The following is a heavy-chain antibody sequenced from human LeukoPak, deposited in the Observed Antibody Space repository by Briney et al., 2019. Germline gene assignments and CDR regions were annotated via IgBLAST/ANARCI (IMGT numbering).Heavy chain of an antibody. CDR2: IGTKPNNYAT. CDR3: TRRDNWFDP. J-gene: IGHJ5*02. Sequence: GGSLRLSCAASGFTFSASAVHWVRQASGRGLEWIGRIGTKPNNYATAYGASVKGRFTISRDDSKNITYLQMNSLKTEDTAVYYCTRRDNWFDPWGQGALVTVSS. CDR1: GFTFSASA. V-gene: IGHV3-73*01.